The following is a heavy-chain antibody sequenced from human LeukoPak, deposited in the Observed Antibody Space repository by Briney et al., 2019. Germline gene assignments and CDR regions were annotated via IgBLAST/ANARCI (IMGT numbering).Heavy chain of an antibody. D-gene: IGHD1-26*01. CDR2: IRYDGSNK. J-gene: IGHJ4*02. CDR3: AKDLGPLGGSYWGGY. Sequence: GGSLRLSCAASGFTFSSYGMHWVRQAPGKGLEWVAFIRYDGSNKYYADSVKGRFTISRDNSKNTLYLQMNSLRAEDTAVYYCAKDLGPLGGSYWGGYWGQGTLVTVSS. CDR1: GFTFSSYG. V-gene: IGHV3-30*02.